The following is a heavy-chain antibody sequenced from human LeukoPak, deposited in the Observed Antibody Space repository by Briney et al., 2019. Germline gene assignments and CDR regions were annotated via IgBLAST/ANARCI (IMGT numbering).Heavy chain of an antibody. Sequence: GASVKVSCKASGYTFTGYYMHWLRQAPGQGLEWMGWINPNSGGTNYAQEFQGRVTMTRDTSISTAYMELSRLRSDDTAVYYCARDRPPYSSGWRTFDYWGQGTLVTVSS. CDR2: INPNSGGT. V-gene: IGHV1-2*02. CDR3: ARDRPPYSSGWRTFDY. J-gene: IGHJ4*02. CDR1: GYTFTGYY. D-gene: IGHD6-19*01.